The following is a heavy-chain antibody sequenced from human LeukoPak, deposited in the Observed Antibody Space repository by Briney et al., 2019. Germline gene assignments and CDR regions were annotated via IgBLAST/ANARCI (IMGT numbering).Heavy chain of an antibody. CDR3: ARASHIVVVTAIIH. D-gene: IGHD2-21*02. Sequence: ASVKVSCKGSGYIFTRYAMYRVRQAPGQRLEWMGWISAYNGNTNYAQKLQGRVTMTTDTSTSTAYMELRSLRSDDTAVYYCARASHIVVVTAIIHWGQGTLVTVSS. CDR1: GYIFTRYA. CDR2: ISAYNGNT. V-gene: IGHV1-18*01. J-gene: IGHJ4*02.